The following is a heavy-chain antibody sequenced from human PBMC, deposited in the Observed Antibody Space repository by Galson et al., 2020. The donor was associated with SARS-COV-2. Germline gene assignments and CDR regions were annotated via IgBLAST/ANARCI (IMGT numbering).Heavy chain of an antibody. Sequence: ASVKVSCKASGYTFTTYAMNWVRQAPGQGLEWMGWINTNTGNPTYAQDFTGRFVFSLDTSVSTAYLQINSLKAEDTAVYYCARDEYNNNPRYYGMDVWGQGTTVTVSS. V-gene: IGHV7-4-1*02. CDR1: GYTFTTYA. J-gene: IGHJ6*02. CDR3: ARDEYNNNPRYYGMDV. D-gene: IGHD1-20*01. CDR2: INTNTGNP.